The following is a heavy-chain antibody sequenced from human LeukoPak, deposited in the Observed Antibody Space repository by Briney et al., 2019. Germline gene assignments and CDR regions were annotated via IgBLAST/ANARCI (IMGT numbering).Heavy chain of an antibody. D-gene: IGHD3-9*01. J-gene: IGHJ4*02. CDR2: IKSDGSEI. CDR1: GFILSNYW. CDR3: ARGAGLRYGSDY. V-gene: IGHV3-7*03. Sequence: GGSLRLSCAASGFILSNYWMSWVRQAPGKGLEWVTNIKSDGSEINYVDSVKGRFTISRDNAKNSLYPQMNSLRAEDTAVYYCARGAGLRYGSDYWGQGTLVTVFS.